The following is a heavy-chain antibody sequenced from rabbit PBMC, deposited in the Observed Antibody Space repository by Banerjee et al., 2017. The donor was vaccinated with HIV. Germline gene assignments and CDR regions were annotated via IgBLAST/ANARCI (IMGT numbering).Heavy chain of an antibody. CDR1: GFDFSSYG. D-gene: IGHD4-1*01. J-gene: IGHJ4*01. CDR3: ARDLAGAIGWNFNL. Sequence: QEQLVESGGGLVTLGGSLKLSCKASGFDFSSYGVSWVRQAPGKGLEWIGYITYGGSAYYASWVKGRFTISRDNAQNTVSLQLNSLTAADTATYFCARDLAGAIGWNFNLWGPGTLVTVS. V-gene: IGHV1S47*01. CDR2: ITYGGSA.